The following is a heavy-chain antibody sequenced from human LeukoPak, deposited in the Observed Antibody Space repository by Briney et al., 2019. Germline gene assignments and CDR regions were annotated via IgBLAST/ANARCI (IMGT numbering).Heavy chain of an antibody. J-gene: IGHJ4*02. CDR2: IYHSGSA. V-gene: IGHV4-4*02. D-gene: IGHD6-13*01. CDR3: ARDSTSGSSWYFDY. CDR1: GGSINGSEW. Sequence: SGTLSLTCAVSGGSINGSEWWNWVRQPPGRGLEWIGEIYHSGSANYNPSLKSRVAISVDKSKNQFSLKLSSVTAADTAVYYCARDSTSGSSWYFDYWGQGTLVTVSS.